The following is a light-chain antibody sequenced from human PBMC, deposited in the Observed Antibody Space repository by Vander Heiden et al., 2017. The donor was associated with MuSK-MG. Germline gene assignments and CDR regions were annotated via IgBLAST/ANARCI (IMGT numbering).Light chain of an antibody. J-gene: IGKJ1*01. CDR3: QQDNSYRT. CDR2: TAS. Sequence: DIQMTQSPSTLSASVGDRVTITCRASQSISSWLAWYQQKPGKAPKLLIYTASSLESGVPSRFSGSGSGTEFTLTISSLQPDDFATYYCQQDNSYRTFGQGTKVEIK. CDR1: QSISSW. V-gene: IGKV1-5*03.